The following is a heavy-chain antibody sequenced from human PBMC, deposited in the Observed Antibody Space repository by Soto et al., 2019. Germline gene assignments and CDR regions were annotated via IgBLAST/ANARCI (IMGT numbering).Heavy chain of an antibody. V-gene: IGHV1-2*04. CDR2: INPNNGGT. Sequence: QVHLVQSGAEVKKPGASVRVSCKASGYSFTGNSMYWVRQAPGQGLEWMGWINPNNGGTNYAQRFRRWVTMTRDTSVSTAYMDLNRLRSDDTAVYYGVIQRSGVDYWGQGTLVTVSS. CDR1: GYSFTGNS. J-gene: IGHJ4*02. D-gene: IGHD2-15*01. CDR3: VIQRSGVDY.